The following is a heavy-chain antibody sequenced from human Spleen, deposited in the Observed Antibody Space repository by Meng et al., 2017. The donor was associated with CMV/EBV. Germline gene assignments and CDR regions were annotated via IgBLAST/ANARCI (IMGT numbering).Heavy chain of an antibody. D-gene: IGHD2-8*02. CDR1: GHSISSNYY. CDR3: ARVRSYAGGVFDI. CDR2: MFHSGGT. Sequence: SETLSLTCSVSGHSISSNYYWGWIRQPPGRGLEWIGSMFHSGGTFYNPSLKSRVTISVDTSKNQFSLKLSSVTAADTAVYYCARVRSYAGGVFDIWGQGTMVTVSS. J-gene: IGHJ3*02. V-gene: IGHV4-38-2*02.